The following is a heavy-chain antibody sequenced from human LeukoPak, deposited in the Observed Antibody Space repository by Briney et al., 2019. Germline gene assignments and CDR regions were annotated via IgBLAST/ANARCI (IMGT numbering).Heavy chain of an antibody. CDR2: IKEDGREK. Sequence: GGSLRLSCATSGFTFSSSWMSWVRQAPGKGLECVANIKEDGREKYYVDSVKGRFTISRDNAKDSLYLQMSSLRAEDTAVYYCARGGRPDYWGQGTLVTVSS. V-gene: IGHV3-7*01. J-gene: IGHJ4*02. D-gene: IGHD3-10*01. CDR3: ARGGRPDY. CDR1: GFTFSSSW.